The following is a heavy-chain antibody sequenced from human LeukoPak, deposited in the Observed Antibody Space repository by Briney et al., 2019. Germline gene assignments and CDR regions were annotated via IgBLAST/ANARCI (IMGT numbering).Heavy chain of an antibody. V-gene: IGHV3-23*01. CDR3: ANPEYGQPWYYDSSGPYGY. J-gene: IGHJ4*02. D-gene: IGHD3-22*01. CDR2: ISGSGGST. CDR1: GFTFSSYS. Sequence: PGGSLRLSCAASGFTFSSYSMNWVRQAPGKGLEWVSAISGSGGSTYYADSVRGRFTIPRDNSKNTLYLQMNSLRAEDTAVYYCANPEYGQPWYYDSSGPYGYWGQGTLVTVSS.